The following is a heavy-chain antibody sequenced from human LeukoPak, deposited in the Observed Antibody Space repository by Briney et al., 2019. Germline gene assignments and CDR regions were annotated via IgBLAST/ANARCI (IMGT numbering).Heavy chain of an antibody. Sequence: GGSLRLSCAASGFTFSSYSMNWVRQAPGKGLEWVSSISSSSSYIYYADSVKGRFTISRDNAKNSLYLQVNSLRAEDTAVYYCARPQVGATPDFDYWGQGTLVTVSS. V-gene: IGHV3-21*01. CDR1: GFTFSSYS. J-gene: IGHJ4*02. D-gene: IGHD1-26*01. CDR2: ISSSSSYI. CDR3: ARPQVGATPDFDY.